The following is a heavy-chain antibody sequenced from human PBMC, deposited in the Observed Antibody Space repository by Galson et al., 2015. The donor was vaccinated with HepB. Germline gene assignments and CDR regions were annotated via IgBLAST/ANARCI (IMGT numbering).Heavy chain of an antibody. CDR2: MNPNSGNT. D-gene: IGHD3-22*01. CDR1: GYTFTNYD. J-gene: IGHJ4*02. V-gene: IGHV1-8*01. Sequence: SVKVSCKASGYTFTNYDINWVRQATGQGLEWMGWMNPNSGNTGYAQKFQGRVTMTRNTSRSTAYMELSSLRSEDTAVYYCASLGAYDSSGYYRDYWGQGTLGTVSS. CDR3: ASLGAYDSSGYYRDY.